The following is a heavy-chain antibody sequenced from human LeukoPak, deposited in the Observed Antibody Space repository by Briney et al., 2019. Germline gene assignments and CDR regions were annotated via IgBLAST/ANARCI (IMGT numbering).Heavy chain of an antibody. Sequence: GGSLRLSCAASGFTFSNAWMSWVRQAPGKGLEWVGRIKSKTDGGTTDYAAPVKGRFTISRDDSKNTLYLQMNSLKTEDTAVYYCARPYLRYFDWPLGRHDAFDIWGQGTMVTVSS. D-gene: IGHD3-9*01. J-gene: IGHJ3*02. CDR2: IKSKTDGGTT. CDR1: GFTFSNAW. V-gene: IGHV3-15*01. CDR3: ARPYLRYFDWPLGRHDAFDI.